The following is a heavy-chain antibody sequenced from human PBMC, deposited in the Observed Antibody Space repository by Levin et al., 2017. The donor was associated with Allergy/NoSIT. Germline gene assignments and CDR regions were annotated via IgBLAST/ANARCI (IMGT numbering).Heavy chain of an antibody. D-gene: IGHD2-21*02. Sequence: GESLKISCAASGFTFSSYSMNWVRQAPGKGLEWVSSISSSSSYIYYADSVKGRFTISRDNAKNSLYLQMNSLRAEDTAVYYCARENCGGDCSDAFDIWGQGTMVTVSS. J-gene: IGHJ3*02. CDR3: ARENCGGDCSDAFDI. V-gene: IGHV3-21*01. CDR1: GFTFSSYS. CDR2: ISSSSSYI.